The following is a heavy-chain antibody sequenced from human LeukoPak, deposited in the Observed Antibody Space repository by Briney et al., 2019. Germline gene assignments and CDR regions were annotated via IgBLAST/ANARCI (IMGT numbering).Heavy chain of an antibody. Sequence: ASVKVSCKASGYTFTGYYMHWVRQAPGQGLEWMGWINPNSGGTNCAQKFQGRVTMTRDTSISTAYMELSRLRSDDTAVYYCAGSTVTTESGAFDIWGQGTMVTVSS. CDR2: INPNSGGT. J-gene: IGHJ3*02. V-gene: IGHV1-2*02. CDR1: GYTFTGYY. CDR3: AGSTVTTESGAFDI. D-gene: IGHD4-17*01.